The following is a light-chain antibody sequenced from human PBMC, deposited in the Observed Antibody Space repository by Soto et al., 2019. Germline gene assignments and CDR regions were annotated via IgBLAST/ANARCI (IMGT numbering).Light chain of an antibody. CDR3: ISYTSSILYV. J-gene: IGLJ1*01. V-gene: IGLV2-14*01. CDR1: SSDVGGYNY. CDR2: EVS. Sequence: QSALTQPASVSGSPGQSITISCTGTSSDVGGYNYVSWYQQYPGKAPKLMIYEVSNLPSGVSDRFSGSKSGNTASLTISGLQAEDEADYYCISYTSSILYVFGTGTKLTVL.